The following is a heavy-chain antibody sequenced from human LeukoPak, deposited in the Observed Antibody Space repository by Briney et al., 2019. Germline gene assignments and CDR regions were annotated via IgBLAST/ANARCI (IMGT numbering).Heavy chain of an antibody. V-gene: IGHV5-51*01. CDR1: GYSCTSQW. CDR2: IYPGDSDT. D-gene: IGHD6-13*01. J-gene: IGHJ5*02. CDR3: ARHVGRITAADTRWFDP. Sequence: GESLKISCKGSGYSCTSQWIGWVRQMPGKGLEWMGFIYPGDSDTRYSPSFQGQVTISADKSISTAYLQWNSLKASDTAMYYCARHVGRITAADTRWFDPWGQGTLVTVSS.